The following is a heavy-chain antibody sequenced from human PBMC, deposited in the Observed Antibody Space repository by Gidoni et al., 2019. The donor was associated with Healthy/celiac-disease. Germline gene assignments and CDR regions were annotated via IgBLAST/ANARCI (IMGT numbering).Heavy chain of an antibody. J-gene: IGHJ4*02. CDR3: AKGHCSSTTCPPEY. CDR1: GFTFDDYT. D-gene: IGHD2-2*01. Sequence: EVQLVESGGVVVQPGGSLRLSCAASGFTFDDYTMDWVRQAPGKGLEWVSLISWDGGSTSYADSVKGRFTISRDNSKNSLYLQMNSLRTEDTALYYCAKGHCSSTTCPPEYWGQGTLVTVSS. V-gene: IGHV3-43*01. CDR2: ISWDGGST.